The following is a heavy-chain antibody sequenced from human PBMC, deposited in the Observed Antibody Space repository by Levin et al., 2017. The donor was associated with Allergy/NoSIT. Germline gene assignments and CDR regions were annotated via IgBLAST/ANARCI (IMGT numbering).Heavy chain of an antibody. CDR3: ARARGWSDFDY. CDR1: GFTFTSYY. Sequence: ASVKVSCKASGFTFTSYYMHWVRQAPGQGLEWMGIINPNGGTTSYAQNFQGRVTLTSDTSTSTVYMELSSLSSEDTAVYYCARARGWSDFDYWGQGTLLAVSS. D-gene: IGHD2-15*01. CDR2: INPNGGTT. V-gene: IGHV1-46*01. J-gene: IGHJ4*02.